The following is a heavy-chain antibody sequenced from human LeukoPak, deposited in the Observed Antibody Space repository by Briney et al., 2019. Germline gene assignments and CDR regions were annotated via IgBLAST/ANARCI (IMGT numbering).Heavy chain of an antibody. Sequence: GGSLRPSCAASGFTFSGYAMSWVRQAPGKGLEWVSAISGSGGSTYYADSVKGRFTISRDNSKNTLYLQMNSLRAEDTAVYYCAKSSSYNWFDPWGQGTLVTVSS. D-gene: IGHD6-6*01. CDR1: GFTFSGYA. CDR3: AKSSSYNWFDP. CDR2: ISGSGGST. V-gene: IGHV3-23*01. J-gene: IGHJ5*02.